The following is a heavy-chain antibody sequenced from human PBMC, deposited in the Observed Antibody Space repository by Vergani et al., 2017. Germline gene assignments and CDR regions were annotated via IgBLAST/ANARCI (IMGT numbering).Heavy chain of an antibody. Sequence: QVQLVQSGAEVKKPGSSVKVSCKASGGTFSSYAISWVRQAPGRGLEWMGGIIPIFGTANYAQKFQGRVTITADESTSTAYMELSSLRSEDTAVYYCASVVVVPAAIDRLYNWFDPWGQGTLVTVSS. J-gene: IGHJ5*02. CDR3: ASVVVVPAAIDRLYNWFDP. V-gene: IGHV1-69*01. D-gene: IGHD2-2*01. CDR2: IIPIFGTA. CDR1: GGTFSSYA.